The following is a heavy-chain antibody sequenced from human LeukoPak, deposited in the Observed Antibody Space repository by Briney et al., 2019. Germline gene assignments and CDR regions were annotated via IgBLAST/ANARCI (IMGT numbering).Heavy chain of an antibody. V-gene: IGHV3-21*01. D-gene: IGHD2-15*01. CDR1: GFTFSRYI. CDR3: ESGGVQH. CDR2: ISSTSTFI. Sequence: GGSLRLSGAASGFTFSRYIMNWVRQAPGKGLEWVASISSTSTFIYSADSVKGRFTISRDTAKNSLFLQMNSLRAEDTAVYYCESGGVQHWGQGTLVTVSS. J-gene: IGHJ1*01.